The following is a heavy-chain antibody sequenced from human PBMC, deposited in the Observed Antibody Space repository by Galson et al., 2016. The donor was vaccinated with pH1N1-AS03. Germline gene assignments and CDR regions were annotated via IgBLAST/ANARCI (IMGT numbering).Heavy chain of an antibody. J-gene: IGHJ4*02. D-gene: IGHD5-24*01. V-gene: IGHV5-51*01. CDR2: IYPGDSDT. Sequence: QSGAEVKKPGESLKISCKTSGYIFTSYWVAWVRHMPGKGLEWMGIIYPGDSDTRYSPSFQGQVTISADRSINTAYLQWSSLMASDTAIYYCARQVRDGYNAYFDYWGQGILVTVS. CDR3: ARQVRDGYNAYFDY. CDR1: GYIFTSYW.